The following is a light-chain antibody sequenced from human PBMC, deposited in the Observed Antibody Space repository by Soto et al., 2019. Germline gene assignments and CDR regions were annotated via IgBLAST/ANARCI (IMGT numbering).Light chain of an antibody. CDR2: AAS. J-gene: IGKJ2*01. CDR1: QSISSY. Sequence: DIQMTQSPSSLSASVGDRVPITCRASQSISSYLNWYQQKPGKAPKLLIFAASSLQSGVPSRFSGSGSGTDFTLTISSLQPEDFATYYCQQSYSTPYTSGQGT. CDR3: QQSYSTPYT. V-gene: IGKV1-39*01.